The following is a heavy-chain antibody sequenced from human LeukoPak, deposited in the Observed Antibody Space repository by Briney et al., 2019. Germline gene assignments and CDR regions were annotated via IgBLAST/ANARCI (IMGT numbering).Heavy chain of an antibody. CDR1: GSTFSSYW. D-gene: IGHD6-13*01. Sequence: GGSLRLSCAASGSTFSSYWMSWVRQAPGKGLEWVANIKQDGSEKYYVDSVKGRFTISRDNAKNSLYLQMNSLRAEDTAVYYCARDPIAAAGTFDYWGQGTLVTVSS. CDR3: ARDPIAAAGTFDY. CDR2: IKQDGSEK. V-gene: IGHV3-7*01. J-gene: IGHJ4*02.